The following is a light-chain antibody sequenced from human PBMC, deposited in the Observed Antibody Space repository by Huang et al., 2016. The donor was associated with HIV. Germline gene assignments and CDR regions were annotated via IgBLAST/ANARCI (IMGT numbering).Light chain of an antibody. V-gene: IGKV3-20*01. CDR3: QQYGSSPPYT. CDR2: GAS. Sequence: EIVLTQSPGTLSLSPGERATLSCRASQSISSNFLAWYQQKPGQAPRLLIYGASSRATGIPDRFGGSGSGTDFTLTISRLEPEDFAVYYCQQYGSSPPYTFGQGTKLEIK. J-gene: IGKJ2*01. CDR1: QSISSNF.